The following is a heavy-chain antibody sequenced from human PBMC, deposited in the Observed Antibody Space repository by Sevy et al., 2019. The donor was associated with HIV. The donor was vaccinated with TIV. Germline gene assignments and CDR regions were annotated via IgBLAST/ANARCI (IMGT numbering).Heavy chain of an antibody. D-gene: IGHD2-2*01. CDR1: GFTFGDYA. CDR2: IRSKAYGGTT. CDR3: TSSHCSSTSCYEDY. J-gene: IGHJ4*02. Sequence: GGSLRLSCTASGFTFGDYAMSWVRQAPGMGLEWVGFIRSKAYGGTTEYAASVKGRFTISRDDSKSIAYLQMNSLKTEDTAVYYCTSSHCSSTSCYEDYWGQGTLVTVSS. V-gene: IGHV3-49*04.